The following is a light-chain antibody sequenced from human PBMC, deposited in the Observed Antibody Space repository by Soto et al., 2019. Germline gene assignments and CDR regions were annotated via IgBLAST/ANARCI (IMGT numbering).Light chain of an antibody. CDR1: SGDIGGYNY. Sequence: QSVLTQPASVSGSPGQSITISCTGTSGDIGGYNYVSWYQQHPGKAPKLMIYDVSNRPSGVANRFSGSKSANTASLTISGLQTEDEADYFCSTYTSSNTYVFGTGTKVTVL. V-gene: IGLV2-14*01. CDR2: DVS. CDR3: STYTSSNTYV. J-gene: IGLJ1*01.